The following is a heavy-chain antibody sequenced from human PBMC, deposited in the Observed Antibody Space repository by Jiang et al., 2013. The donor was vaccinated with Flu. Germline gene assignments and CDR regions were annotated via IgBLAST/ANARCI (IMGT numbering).Heavy chain of an antibody. Sequence: LLKPSETLSLTCAVHGGPFSGYYWTWIRQPPGKGLEWVGEIHQSGTTNYKPSLKSRVTISLDTSKNQFSLNLTSVTAADTAVYYCVRHNVGFCLGLDVWGHGTTVTVSS. CDR2: IHQSGTT. V-gene: IGHV4-34*01. J-gene: IGHJ6*02. CDR3: VRHNVGFCLGLDV. CDR1: GGPFSGYY. D-gene: IGHD3-10*02.